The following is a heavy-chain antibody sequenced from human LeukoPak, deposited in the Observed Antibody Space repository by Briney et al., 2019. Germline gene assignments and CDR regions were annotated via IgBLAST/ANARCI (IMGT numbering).Heavy chain of an antibody. Sequence: PGRSLRLSCAASGFTFSSYVMHWVRQAPGKGLEWVAVISYDGSNKYYADSVKGRFTISRDNSKNTLYLQMNSLRAEDTAVYYCAKEEIDDSSGYYYFSSSGGSFDIWGQGTMVTVSS. CDR3: AKEEIDDSSGYYYFSSSGGSFDI. D-gene: IGHD3-22*01. CDR2: ISYDGSNK. CDR1: GFTFSSYV. V-gene: IGHV3-30*18. J-gene: IGHJ3*02.